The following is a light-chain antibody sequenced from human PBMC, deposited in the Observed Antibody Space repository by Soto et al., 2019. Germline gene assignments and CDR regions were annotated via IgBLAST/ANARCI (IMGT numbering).Light chain of an antibody. CDR2: AAS. Sequence: AIQVTQSPSSVSSSVGDRVTITCRASQDIVAYLAWYQHKPGRAPELLIRAASTLQSGVPSRFSGSGSGTDFTLTISSLQPEDFATYYCLQDYNYPQTFGQGT. J-gene: IGKJ1*01. CDR1: QDIVAY. CDR3: LQDYNYPQT. V-gene: IGKV1-6*01.